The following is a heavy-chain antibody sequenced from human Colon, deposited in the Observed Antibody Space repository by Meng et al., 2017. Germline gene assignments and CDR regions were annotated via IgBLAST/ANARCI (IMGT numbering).Heavy chain of an antibody. CDR3: AVGYCTAGSCYSSRTHHFGLDV. J-gene: IGHJ6*01. V-gene: IGHV1-69*05. CDR2: LIPMFGTI. Sequence: SVKVSCKASGDTFINYAISWVRQAPGQGLEWVGGLIPMFGTINYAQKLQGRVTVTTDQSTTTAYMELSSLRSEDTALYYCAVGYCTAGSCYSSRTHHFGLDVWGQGNTV. D-gene: IGHD2-15*01. CDR1: GDTFINYA.